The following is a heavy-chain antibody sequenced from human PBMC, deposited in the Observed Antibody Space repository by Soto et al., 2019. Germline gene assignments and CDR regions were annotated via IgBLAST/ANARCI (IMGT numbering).Heavy chain of an antibody. CDR2: ISGSGSTT. V-gene: IGHV3-23*01. J-gene: IGHJ6*02. D-gene: IGHD3-3*01. CDR3: AKGPTIFGVVITFEYYYGMDV. Sequence: GGSLRLSCAASGFILSSSAMSWVRQAPGKGLEWVSAISGSGSTTYYADSVKGRFTISGDNSKNTVYLQMNSLRAEDTAVYYCAKGPTIFGVVITFEYYYGMDVWGQGTTVTVSS. CDR1: GFILSSSA.